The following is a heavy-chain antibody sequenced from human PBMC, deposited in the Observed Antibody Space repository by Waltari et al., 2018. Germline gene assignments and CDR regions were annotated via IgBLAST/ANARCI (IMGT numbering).Heavy chain of an antibody. D-gene: IGHD3-3*01. V-gene: IGHV3-23*04. Sequence: EVQLVESGGGLVQPGRSLRLSCTASGFTFGDYAMSWVRQAPGKGLEWVSAISGSGGSTYYADSVKGRFTISRDNSKNTLYLQMNSLRAEYTAVYYCAKVGSYYDFWSGYYYYYGMDVWGQGTTVTVSS. CDR3: AKVGSYYDFWSGYYYYYGMDV. CDR2: ISGSGGST. J-gene: IGHJ6*02. CDR1: GFTFGDYA.